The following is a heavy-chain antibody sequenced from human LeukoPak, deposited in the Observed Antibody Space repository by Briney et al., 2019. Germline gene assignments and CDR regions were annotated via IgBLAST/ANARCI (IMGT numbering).Heavy chain of an antibody. J-gene: IGHJ4*02. Sequence: PSETLSLTCTVSGGSISSYYWSWIRQPAGKGLEWIGRIYTSGSTNYNPSLKSRVTISVDKSKNQFSLKLSSVTAADTAAYYCARDKAYCSSTSCYEYYFDYWGQGTLVTVSS. CDR3: ARDKAYCSSTSCYEYYFDY. CDR1: GGSISSYY. V-gene: IGHV4-4*07. CDR2: IYTSGST. D-gene: IGHD2-2*01.